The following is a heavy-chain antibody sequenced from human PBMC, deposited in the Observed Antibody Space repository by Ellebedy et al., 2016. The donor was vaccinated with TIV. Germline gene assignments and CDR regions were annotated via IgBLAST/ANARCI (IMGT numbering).Heavy chain of an antibody. CDR1: GFTLSSYA. D-gene: IGHD3/OR15-3a*01. J-gene: IGHJ4*02. CDR2: ITAGGTSI. V-gene: IGHV3-23*01. CDR3: AGLEALDY. Sequence: GESLKISCAASGFTLSSYAMSWVRQAPGKGLEWVASITAGGTSIYYADSVKGRFTVSRDSSKNTLYLQMNSLRVEDTAIYYCAGLEALDYWGQGTLVTVSS.